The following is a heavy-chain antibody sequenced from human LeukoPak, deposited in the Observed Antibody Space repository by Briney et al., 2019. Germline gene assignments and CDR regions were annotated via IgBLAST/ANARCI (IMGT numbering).Heavy chain of an antibody. CDR1: GFTFSNYS. Sequence: PGGSLRLSCAASGFTFSNYSMNWVRQAPGKGLEWVSYISRSSSIIYYADSVKGRFTISRDNAKNSLFLQMNSLRAEDTALYYCAKDWDSGSYFADYWGQGTLVAVAS. J-gene: IGHJ4*02. CDR3: AKDWDSGSYFADY. CDR2: ISRSSSII. V-gene: IGHV3-48*01. D-gene: IGHD1-26*01.